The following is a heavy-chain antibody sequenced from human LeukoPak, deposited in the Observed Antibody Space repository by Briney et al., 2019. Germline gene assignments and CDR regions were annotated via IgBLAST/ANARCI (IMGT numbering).Heavy chain of an antibody. CDR1: GFTFSNYR. D-gene: IGHD5-12*01. CDR3: ARAGVATTGDWYFDL. CDR2: ISSSSSYI. Sequence: GGSLRLSRAASGFTFSNYRMNWVRQAPGKGLEWVSSISSSSSYIYYADSVKGRFTISRDNANNSLYLQMNSLRVDDTAVYYCARAGVATTGDWYFDLWGRGTLVTVSS. J-gene: IGHJ2*01. V-gene: IGHV3-21*01.